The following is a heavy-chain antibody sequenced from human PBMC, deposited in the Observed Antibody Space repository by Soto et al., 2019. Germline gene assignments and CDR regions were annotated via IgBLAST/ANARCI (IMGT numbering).Heavy chain of an antibody. J-gene: IGHJ4*02. CDR3: ARDHSVGATSDY. CDR2: IIPIFGTA. Sequence: SSVKVSCKACGGSFSSYAISWVRQAPGQGLEWMGGIIPIFGTANYAQKFQGRVTMTADTSTSTAYMELRSLRSDDTAVYYCARDHSVGATSDYWGQGTLVTVS. CDR1: GGSFSSYA. V-gene: IGHV1-69*06. D-gene: IGHD1-26*01.